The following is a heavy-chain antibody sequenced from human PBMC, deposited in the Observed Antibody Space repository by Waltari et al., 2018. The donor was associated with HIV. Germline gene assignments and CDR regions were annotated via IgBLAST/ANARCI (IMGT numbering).Heavy chain of an antibody. Sequence: QVQLQESGPGLVKPSETLSLTCSVSGYSISSGYYWGWLRQPPGKGLEWIGNIYHSGSSYYHPSLESRVIISVDTSKNQFSLKVSSMTAADTALYYCATIRAVAGSYYFDSWGQGILVTVSS. CDR3: ATIRAVAGSYYFDS. CDR2: IYHSGSS. V-gene: IGHV4-38-2*02. D-gene: IGHD6-19*01. CDR1: GYSISSGYY. J-gene: IGHJ4*02.